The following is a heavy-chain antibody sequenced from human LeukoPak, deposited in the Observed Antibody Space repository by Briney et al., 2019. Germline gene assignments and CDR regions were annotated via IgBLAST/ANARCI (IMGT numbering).Heavy chain of an antibody. J-gene: IGHJ5*02. CDR2: IYYSGST. D-gene: IGHD3-10*01. Sequence: SQTLSLTCSVSGVSISSGDYYWSWIRQPPGKGLEWIGHIYYSGSTHHNPSLKSRVTISVDTSKNQFSLKLSSVTATDTAVYYCARSLLSAGSGSYGFDPWGQGTLVTVSS. CDR1: GVSISSGDYY. CDR3: ARSLLSAGSGSYGFDP. V-gene: IGHV4-30-4*01.